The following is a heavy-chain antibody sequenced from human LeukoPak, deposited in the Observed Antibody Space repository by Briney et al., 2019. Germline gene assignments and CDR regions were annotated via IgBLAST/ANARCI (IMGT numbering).Heavy chain of an antibody. CDR2: ISSSSGYI. V-gene: IGHV3-21*03. CDR3: AVSNWMDP. J-gene: IGHJ5*02. Sequence: GGSLRLSCAASGFTFSSYSMNWVRQAPGKGLEWVSSISSSSGYIYYADSVKGRFTISRDNAKNTVHLQMDSLTVEDTAVYYCAVSNWMDPWGQGTLVTVSS. CDR1: GFTFSSYS.